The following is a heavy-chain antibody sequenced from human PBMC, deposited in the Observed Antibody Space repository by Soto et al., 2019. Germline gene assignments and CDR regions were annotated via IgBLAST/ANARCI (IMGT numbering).Heavy chain of an antibody. CDR2: INHSGST. Sequence: PSETLSLTFAVYGGSFSGYYWSWIRQPPGKGLEWIGEINHSGSTNYNPSLKSRVTISVDTSKNQFSLKLSSVTAADTAVYYCARGSGGYCSSTSCYDFDYWGQGTLVTVSS. CDR3: ARGSGGYCSSTSCYDFDY. V-gene: IGHV4-34*01. D-gene: IGHD2-2*01. J-gene: IGHJ4*02. CDR1: GGSFSGYY.